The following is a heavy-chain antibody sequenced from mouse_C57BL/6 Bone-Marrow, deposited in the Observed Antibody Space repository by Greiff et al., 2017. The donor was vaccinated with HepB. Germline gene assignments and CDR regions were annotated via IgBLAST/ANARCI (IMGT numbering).Heavy chain of an antibody. CDR3: TRSGYGSSYFAY. J-gene: IGHJ3*01. CDR2: IDPETGGT. Sequence: LVESGAELVRPGASVTLSCKASGYTFTDYEMHWVKQTPVHGLEWIGAIDPETGGTAYNQKFKGKAILTADKSSSTAYMELRSLTSEDSAVYYCTRSGYGSSYFAYWGQGTLVTVSA. D-gene: IGHD1-1*01. CDR1: GYTFTDYE. V-gene: IGHV1-15*01.